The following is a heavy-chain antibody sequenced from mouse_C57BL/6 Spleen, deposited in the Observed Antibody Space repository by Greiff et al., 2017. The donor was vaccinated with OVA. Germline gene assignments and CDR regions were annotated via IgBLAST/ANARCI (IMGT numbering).Heavy chain of an antibody. V-gene: IGHV1-80*01. Sequence: QVQLQQSGAELVKPGASVKISCKASGYAFSSYWMNWVKQRPGKGLEWIGQIYPGDGDTNYNGKFKGKATLTADKSSSTAYMQLSSLTSEDSAVYFCARLGIYYDYGGWYFDVWGTGTTVTVSS. CDR1: GYAFSSYW. CDR3: ARLGIYYDYGGWYFDV. J-gene: IGHJ1*03. CDR2: IYPGDGDT. D-gene: IGHD2-4*01.